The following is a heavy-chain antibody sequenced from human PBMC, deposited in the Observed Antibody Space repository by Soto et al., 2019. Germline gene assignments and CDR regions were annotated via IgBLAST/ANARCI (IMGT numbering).Heavy chain of an antibody. D-gene: IGHD1-26*01. CDR1: RFTFSSFW. J-gene: IGHJ6*02. CDR3: ARVGATTGYYAMDV. CDR2: TNSDGSST. V-gene: IGHV3-74*01. Sequence: GGSLRLSCAASRFTFSSFWMHWVRQAPGKGLVWVSRTNSDGSSTSYADSVKGRFTISRDNAKNTLFLQMNSLRAEDTAVYYCARVGATTGYYAMDVWGQGTTVTVSS.